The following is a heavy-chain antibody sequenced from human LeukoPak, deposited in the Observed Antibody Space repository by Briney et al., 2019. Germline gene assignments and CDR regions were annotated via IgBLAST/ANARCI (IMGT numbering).Heavy chain of an antibody. V-gene: IGHV1-2*04. CDR2: INPNSGGT. CDR1: GYTFTSYG. Sequence: ASVKVSCKASGYTFTSYGISWVRQAPGQGLEWMGWINPNSGGTNYAQKFQGWVTMTRDTSISTAYMELSRLRSDDTAVYYCARGRSGYSPFDYWGQGTLVTVSS. D-gene: IGHD3-3*01. CDR3: ARGRSGYSPFDY. J-gene: IGHJ4*02.